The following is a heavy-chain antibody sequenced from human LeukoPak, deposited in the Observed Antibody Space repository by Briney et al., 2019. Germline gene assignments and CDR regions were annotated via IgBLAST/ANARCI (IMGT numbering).Heavy chain of an antibody. Sequence: GASVKVSCKASGYTFTGYYMHWVRQAPGQGLEWMGWINPNSGGTNYAQKFQGRVTMTRDTSISAAYMELSRLRSDDTAVYYCARTGYSSGWYLRVEYYFDYWGQGTLVTVSS. CDR1: GYTFTGYY. CDR2: INPNSGGT. CDR3: ARTGYSSGWYLRVEYYFDY. D-gene: IGHD6-19*01. J-gene: IGHJ4*02. V-gene: IGHV1-2*02.